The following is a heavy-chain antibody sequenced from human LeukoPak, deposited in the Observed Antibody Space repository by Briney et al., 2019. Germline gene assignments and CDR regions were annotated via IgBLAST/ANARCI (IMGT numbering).Heavy chain of an antibody. CDR3: ARDFGSSNFDY. J-gene: IGHJ4*02. Sequence: GGSLRLSCVASAFTFSSYSMNWVRQAPGKGLEWVSSISSSGSYIYYADSVKGRFTISRDNAKKSLYLQMNSLRAEDTAVYYCARDFGSSNFDYWGQGTLVTVSS. D-gene: IGHD6-6*01. CDR2: ISSSGSYI. V-gene: IGHV3-21*01. CDR1: AFTFSSYS.